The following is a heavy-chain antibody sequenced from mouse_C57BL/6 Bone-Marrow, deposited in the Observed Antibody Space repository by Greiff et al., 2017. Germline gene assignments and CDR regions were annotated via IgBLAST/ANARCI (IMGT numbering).Heavy chain of an antibody. J-gene: IGHJ2*01. CDR3: ARFTTVVDDY. Sequence: QVQLQQPGAELVRPGTSVKLSCKASGYTFTSYWMHWVKQRPGQGLEWIGVIDPSDSYTNYNQKFKGKATLTVDTSSSTAYMQLSSLTSEDSAVYYCARFTTVVDDYWGQGTTLTVSS. CDR2: IDPSDSYT. CDR1: GYTFTSYW. D-gene: IGHD1-1*01. V-gene: IGHV1-59*01.